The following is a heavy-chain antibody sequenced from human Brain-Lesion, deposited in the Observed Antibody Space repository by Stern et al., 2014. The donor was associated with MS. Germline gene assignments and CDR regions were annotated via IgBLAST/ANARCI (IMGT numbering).Heavy chain of an antibody. D-gene: IGHD2-2*01. CDR3: ARGRVVPGFQYYATDV. CDR1: GGSISSGGYY. CDR2: IFNSGST. J-gene: IGHJ6*02. V-gene: IGHV4-61*02. Sequence: QVQLQESGPGLVKPSQTLSLSCTVSGGSISSGGYYWSWIRQPAGKGLEWIGRIFNSGSTSYNPPLQSRVPISIDTAKNQFSRRLNSRTAADTAVYYCARGRVVPGFQYYATDVWGQGTTVIVSS.